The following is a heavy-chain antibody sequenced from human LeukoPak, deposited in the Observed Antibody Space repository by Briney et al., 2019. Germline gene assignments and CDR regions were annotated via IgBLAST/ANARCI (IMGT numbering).Heavy chain of an antibody. CDR2: INQDGSEK. Sequence: GGSLRLSCAASGFQFSSYWVSWVRQAPGKGLEWVANINQDGSEKYYVDSVRGRFTISRDNAKNSLYLQMNSLRAEDTAVYYCARELSSPTDIVVVNWFDPWGQGTLVTVSS. D-gene: IGHD2-2*01. CDR3: ARELSSPTDIVVVNWFDP. J-gene: IGHJ5*02. V-gene: IGHV3-7*01. CDR1: GFQFSSYW.